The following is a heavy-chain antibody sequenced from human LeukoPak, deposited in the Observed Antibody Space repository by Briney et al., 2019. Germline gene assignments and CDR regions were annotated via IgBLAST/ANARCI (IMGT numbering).Heavy chain of an antibody. CDR3: AKDPDDDFVL. CDR1: GFTFSRFW. Sequence: GGSLRLSCAASGFTFSRFWMHWVRQAPGKELVWVSRINLDGSSTSYADSVKGRFTISRDNAKNTLYLQMSSLRAEDTAVYYCAKDPDDDFVLWGQGTLVTVSS. CDR2: INLDGSST. J-gene: IGHJ4*02. D-gene: IGHD3-16*01. V-gene: IGHV3-74*01.